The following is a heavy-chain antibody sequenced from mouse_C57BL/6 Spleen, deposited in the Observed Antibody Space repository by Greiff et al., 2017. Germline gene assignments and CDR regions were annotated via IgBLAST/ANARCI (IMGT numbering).Heavy chain of an antibody. CDR1: GYTFTEYT. J-gene: IGHJ3*01. CDR3: ARHEGGIYYGYDGFAY. D-gene: IGHD2-2*01. Sequence: QVHVKQSGAELVKPGASVKLSCKASGYTFTEYTIHWVKQRSGQGLEWIGWFYPGSGSIKYNEKFKDKATLTADKSSSTVYMELSRLTSEDSAVYFCARHEGGIYYGYDGFAYWGQGTLVTVSA. V-gene: IGHV1-62-2*01. CDR2: FYPGSGSI.